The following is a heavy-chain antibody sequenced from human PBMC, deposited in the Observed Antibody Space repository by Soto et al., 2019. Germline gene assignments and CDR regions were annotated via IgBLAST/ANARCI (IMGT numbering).Heavy chain of an antibody. CDR3: WTLGWRGSGTEEYYYYYGMDV. CDR1: VGSLSGYY. J-gene: IGHJ6*02. CDR2: INHIGST. V-gene: IGHV4-34*01. Sequence: SETLSLTCSVSVGSLSGYYWSWIRQPPGKRLEWIGEINHIGSTNYNPSLKSRVTILVDTSKNQFSLKLSSVTAADTTVYSWWTLGWRGSGTEEYYYYYGMDVSCDGNT. D-gene: IGHD3-10*01.